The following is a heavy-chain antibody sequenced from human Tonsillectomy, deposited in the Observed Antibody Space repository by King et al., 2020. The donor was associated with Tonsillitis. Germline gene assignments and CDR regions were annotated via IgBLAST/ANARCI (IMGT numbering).Heavy chain of an antibody. CDR3: VKDKSISTVPGSGLDY. CDR1: GFTFDDYV. Sequence: VQLVESGGGLVQPGRSLRLSCAASGFTFDDYVMHWVRQAPGKGLEWVSSINWNSGSICYADSVKGRFTISRDNAKNSLYLQMNSLRAEDTALYYCVKDKSISTVPGSGLDYWGQGTLVTVSS. CDR2: INWNSGSI. V-gene: IGHV3-9*01. D-gene: IGHD1-26*01. J-gene: IGHJ4*02.